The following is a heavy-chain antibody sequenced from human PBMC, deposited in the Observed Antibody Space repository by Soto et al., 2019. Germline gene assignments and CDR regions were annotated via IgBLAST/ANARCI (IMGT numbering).Heavy chain of an antibody. CDR2: INPSGST. CDR1: GGSFSPYF. V-gene: IGHV4-34*01. D-gene: IGHD6-19*01. Sequence: QVQLQQLGAGLLKPSETLSLTCAVYGGSFSPYFWSWIRQPPGKGLEWIGEINPSGSTNYNPSLTRRATLSVDTSKNQVSLKLTSVTAADTAVYYCARLASGWQYYYFDFWGRGTPVTVSS. J-gene: IGHJ2*01. CDR3: ARLASGWQYYYFDF.